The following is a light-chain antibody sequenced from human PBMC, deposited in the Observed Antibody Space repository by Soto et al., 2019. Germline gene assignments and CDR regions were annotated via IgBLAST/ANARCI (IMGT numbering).Light chain of an antibody. CDR1: QSISSNY. J-gene: IGKJ3*01. Sequence: EIVLTQSPGTLSLSPGERATLSCRASQSISSNYLAWYQQKPGQAPRLLIYGASSRATGIPDRFSGGGSGTDFTLTISRLEPEDFAVYYCQQYGSSPPFTFGPGTKVDIK. CDR3: QQYGSSPPFT. V-gene: IGKV3-20*01. CDR2: GAS.